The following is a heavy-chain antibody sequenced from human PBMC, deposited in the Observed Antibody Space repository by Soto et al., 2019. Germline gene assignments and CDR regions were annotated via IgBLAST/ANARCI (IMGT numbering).Heavy chain of an antibody. CDR1: GGSFSGYY. Sequence: QVQLQQWGAGLLKPSETLSLTCAVYGGSFSGYYWSWIRQPPGKGLEWIGEINHSGSTNYNPSLKGRVTISVDPSKNQFSPELSSLTAADTAVDYCARGTRLRSKELGYWGQGTLVTVSS. V-gene: IGHV4-34*01. J-gene: IGHJ4*02. D-gene: IGHD3-10*01. CDR2: INHSGST. CDR3: ARGTRLRSKELGY.